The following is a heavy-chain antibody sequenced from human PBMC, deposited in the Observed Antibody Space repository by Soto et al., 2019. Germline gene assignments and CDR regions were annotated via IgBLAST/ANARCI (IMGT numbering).Heavy chain of an antibody. CDR1: GYSFTSYW. CDR2: IYPGDSDT. D-gene: IGHD6-13*01. J-gene: IGHJ3*02. Sequence: PGESLKISCKGSGYSFTSYWIGWVRQMPGKGLEWMGIIYPGDSDTRYSPSFQGQVTISADKSISTAYLQWSSLKASDTAMYYCASPSRYSSSWYAFDIWGQGTMVTVSS. V-gene: IGHV5-51*01. CDR3: ASPSRYSSSWYAFDI.